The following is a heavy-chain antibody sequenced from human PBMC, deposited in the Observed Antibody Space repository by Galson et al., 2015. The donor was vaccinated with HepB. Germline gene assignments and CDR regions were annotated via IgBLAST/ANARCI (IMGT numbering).Heavy chain of an antibody. D-gene: IGHD3-3*01. Sequence: QSGAEVKKPGESLKISCKVSGYTFSSYWIGWVRQMPGKGLEWMGIVYPGDSEARYSPSFQGQVTMSADKSIATAYLQWSTLKASDTAIYYCARQNVTVFGGVLDYWGQGTLVTGSS. CDR2: VYPGDSEA. CDR1: GYTFSSYW. CDR3: ARQNVTVFGGVLDY. V-gene: IGHV5-51*01. J-gene: IGHJ4*02.